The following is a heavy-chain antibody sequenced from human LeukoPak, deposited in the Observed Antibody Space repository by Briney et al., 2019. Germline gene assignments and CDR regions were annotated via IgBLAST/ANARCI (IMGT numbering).Heavy chain of an antibody. CDR2: NSDSGSSS. CDR3: AKEDSGWHFDY. CDR1: GFTFSSYA. V-gene: IGHV3-23*01. D-gene: IGHD6-19*01. Sequence: PGGSLRLSCAAPGFTFSSYAMNWVRQAPGKGLAWVAGNSDSGSSSYYTDSVKGRFTISRDNSKNTLYLQMNSLRAEDTAVYYCAKEDSGWHFDYWGQGTLVTVSS. J-gene: IGHJ4*02.